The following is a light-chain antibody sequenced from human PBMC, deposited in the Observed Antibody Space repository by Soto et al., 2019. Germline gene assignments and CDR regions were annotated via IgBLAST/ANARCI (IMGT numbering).Light chain of an antibody. CDR3: QQRSNWPPYT. J-gene: IGKJ2*01. V-gene: IGKV3-11*01. CDR1: QSVSSS. CDR2: DAS. Sequence: EIVLTQSPATLSLSPGERATLSCRASQSVSSSLAWYQQKPGQAPRLLIYDASNRATGIPARFSGSGSGTDFTLTISSLEPEDFAVYYCQQRSNWPPYTVGQGTQLEIK.